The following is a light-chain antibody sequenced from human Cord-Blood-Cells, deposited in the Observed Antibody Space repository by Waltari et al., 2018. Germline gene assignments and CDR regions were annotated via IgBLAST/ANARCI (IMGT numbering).Light chain of an antibody. CDR1: QSVSSSY. J-gene: IGKJ1*01. V-gene: IGKV3-20*01. CDR2: GAS. Sequence: EIVLTQSPGTLSLSPGERATLSCRASQSVSSSYLAWYQQKPGQAPRLLIYGASSRATGIPDRFSGSGSGTDFTLTISRLEPKDFVVYYCQQYGSSPLWTFGQGTKVEIK. CDR3: QQYGSSPLWT.